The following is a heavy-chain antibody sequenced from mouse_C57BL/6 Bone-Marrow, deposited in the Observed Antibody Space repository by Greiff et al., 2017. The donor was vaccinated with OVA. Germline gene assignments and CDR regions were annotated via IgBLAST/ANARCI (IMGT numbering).Heavy chain of an antibody. V-gene: IGHV2-9*01. CDR3: AKHGGWLLYGAMDY. J-gene: IGHJ4*01. Sequence: VKLVESGPGLVAPSQSLSITCTVSGFSLTSYGVDWVRQPPGQGLEWLGVIWGGGSTNYNSALMYRLSISKDNSKSKVFIKMNRLQTDDTAMYYCAKHGGWLLYGAMDYWGQGTAVTVSS. CDR1: GFSLTSYG. CDR2: IWGGGST. D-gene: IGHD2-3*01.